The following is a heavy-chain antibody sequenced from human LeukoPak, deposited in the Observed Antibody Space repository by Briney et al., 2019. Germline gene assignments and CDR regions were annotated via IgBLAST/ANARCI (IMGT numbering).Heavy chain of an antibody. CDR2: ISRSGRVI. Sequence: GGSLRLSCAASGFTFSDYYMRMRRQAPGKGLEGLSYISRSGRVIYYADSMKGRFTIYRYNPKRSLYLQTSNLRANDPAVYYCGKVTELGSRGDYRAQGTLFTVS. CDR3: GKVTELGSRGDY. V-gene: IGHV3-11*01. D-gene: IGHD7-27*01. J-gene: IGHJ4*02. CDR1: GFTFSDYY.